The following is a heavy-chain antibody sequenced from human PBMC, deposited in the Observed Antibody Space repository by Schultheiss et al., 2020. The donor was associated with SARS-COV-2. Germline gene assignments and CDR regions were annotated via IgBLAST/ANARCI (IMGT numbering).Heavy chain of an antibody. CDR3: ARHGLAPDPRYGMDV. V-gene: IGHV4-59*08. CDR1: GGSFSGYY. J-gene: IGHJ6*02. Sequence: SETLSLTCAVYGGSFSGYYWSWIRQPPGKGLEWIGYIYYSGNTNYNPSLKSRVTISVDTSKNQFSLKLSSVTAADTAVYYCARHGLAPDPRYGMDVWGQGTTVTVSS. D-gene: IGHD3-3*02. CDR2: IYYSGNT.